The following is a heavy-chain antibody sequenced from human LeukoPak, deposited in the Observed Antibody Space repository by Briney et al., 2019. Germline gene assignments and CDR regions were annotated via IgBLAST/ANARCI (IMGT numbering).Heavy chain of an antibody. CDR2: IYVTAT. CDR1: GGSIGTYY. Sequence: PSETLSLTCTVSGGSIGTYYWSWIRQSPGKGLEWIGYIYVTATRYNPYLQSRVTISVDRSRNQFFLKMSSVTAADTAVYYCARHIGGGIEDMDVWGKGTKVIVSS. D-gene: IGHD3-16*02. J-gene: IGHJ6*03. CDR3: ARHIGGGIEDMDV. V-gene: IGHV4-59*08.